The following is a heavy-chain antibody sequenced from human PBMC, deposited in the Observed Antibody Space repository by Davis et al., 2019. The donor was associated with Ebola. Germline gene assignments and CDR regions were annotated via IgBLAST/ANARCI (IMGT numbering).Heavy chain of an antibody. CDR1: GYTFTSYA. D-gene: IGHD3-22*01. CDR2: INAGNGNT. J-gene: IGHJ3*02. Sequence: ASVKVSCKASGYTFTSYAMHWVRQAPGQRLEWMGWINAGNGNTKYSQKFQGRVTITRDTSASTAYMELSSLRSEDTAVYYCARGHDSSGYLIRTAGAFDIWGQGTMVTVSS. V-gene: IGHV1-3*01. CDR3: ARGHDSSGYLIRTAGAFDI.